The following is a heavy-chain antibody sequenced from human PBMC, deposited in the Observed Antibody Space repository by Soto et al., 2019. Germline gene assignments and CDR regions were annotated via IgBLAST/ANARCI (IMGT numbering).Heavy chain of an antibody. CDR1: GGSFSGYY. CDR2: INHSGST. Sequence: PSETLSLTCAVYGGSFSGYYWSWIRQPPGKGLEWIGEINHSGSTNYNPSLKSRVTISVDTSKNQFSLKLSSVTAADTAVYYCAREDLFGVVRWYFDXWGQGTLVTVSS. D-gene: IGHD3-3*01. CDR3: AREDLFGVVRWYFDX. J-gene: IGHJ4*02. V-gene: IGHV4-34*01.